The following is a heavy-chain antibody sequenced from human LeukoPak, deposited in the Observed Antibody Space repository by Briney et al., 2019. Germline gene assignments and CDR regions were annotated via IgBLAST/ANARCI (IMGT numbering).Heavy chain of an antibody. D-gene: IGHD2-15*01. V-gene: IGHV4-39*01. Sequence: SETLSLTCTVSGGSISSSSYYWGWIRQPPGKGLEWIGEINHSGSTNYNPSLKSRVTISVDTSKNQFSLKLSSVTAADTAVYYCARQDVAKGNDYWGQGTLVTVSS. J-gene: IGHJ4*02. CDR1: GGSISSSSYY. CDR2: INHSGST. CDR3: ARQDVAKGNDY.